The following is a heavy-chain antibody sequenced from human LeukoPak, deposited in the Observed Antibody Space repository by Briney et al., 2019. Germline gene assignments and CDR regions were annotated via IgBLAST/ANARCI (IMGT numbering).Heavy chain of an antibody. J-gene: IGHJ4*02. CDR3: AREYSSSSGSVSDY. D-gene: IGHD6-6*01. CDR1: GFSFSSYS. Sequence: GGSLRLPCAASGFSFSSYSMNWVRQAPGKGLEWVSCISSSRNTIYYADSVKGRFTISRDNAKNSLYLQMNSLRDEDTAVYYCAREYSSSSGSVSDYWGQGTLVTVSS. V-gene: IGHV3-48*02. CDR2: ISSSRNTI.